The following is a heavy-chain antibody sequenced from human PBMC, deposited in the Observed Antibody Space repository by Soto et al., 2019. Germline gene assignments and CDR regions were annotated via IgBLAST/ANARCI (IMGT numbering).Heavy chain of an antibody. Sequence: ASVKVSCKASQYTFTSYDVFWVRQSPGRGLEWMGWIKTDSGDTHYAQNFQGRVTMTRDTSISIAYMELNNLISDDTAVYYCARRSSTYLNEVIYDPWGQGTLVTVSS. CDR2: IKTDSGDT. CDR1: QYTFTSYD. CDR3: ARRSSTYLNEVIYDP. D-gene: IGHD2-2*01. J-gene: IGHJ5*02. V-gene: IGHV1-2*02.